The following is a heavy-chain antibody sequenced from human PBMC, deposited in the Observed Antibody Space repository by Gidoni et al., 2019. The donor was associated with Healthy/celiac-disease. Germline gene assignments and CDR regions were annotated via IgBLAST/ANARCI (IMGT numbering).Heavy chain of an antibody. J-gene: IGHJ6*03. D-gene: IGHD3-10*01. V-gene: IGHV3-23*01. CDR3: AKDLGNHYYYYYYMDV. Sequence: EVQLLESGGGLVQPGGSLRLSCAASRFTFSSYAMSWVRPAPGKGLGGVSAISGSGGSTYYEDSVKGRFTISIDNSKNTLYLQMNSLRAEDTAVYYCAKDLGNHYYYYYYMDVWGKGTTVTVSS. CDR2: ISGSGGST. CDR1: RFTFSSYA.